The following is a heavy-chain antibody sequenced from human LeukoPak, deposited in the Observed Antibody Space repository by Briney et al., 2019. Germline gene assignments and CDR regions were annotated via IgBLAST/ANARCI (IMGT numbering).Heavy chain of an antibody. V-gene: IGHV3-33*06. J-gene: IGHJ4*02. D-gene: IGHD2-8*01. CDR3: AKDLRTYCTNGVCYPGYFDY. Sequence: GGSLRLSCAASGFTFSSYGMHWVRQAPGKGLEWVAVIWSDGSNKYYADSVKGRFTISRDNSGNALYLQMNSLRAEDTAVYYCAKDLRTYCTNGVCYPGYFDYWGQGTLVTVSS. CDR1: GFTFSSYG. CDR2: IWSDGSNK.